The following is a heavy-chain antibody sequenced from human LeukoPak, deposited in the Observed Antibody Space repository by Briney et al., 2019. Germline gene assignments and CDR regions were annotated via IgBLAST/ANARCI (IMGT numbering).Heavy chain of an antibody. Sequence: GGSLRLSCAASGFTFSSYGMNRVRQAPGKGLEWVSYISSSDTIYYADSVKGRFTISRNNAKNSLYLQMNSLRDEDTAVYYCATGAFGGFDYWGQGTLVTVSS. CDR3: ATGAFGGFDY. V-gene: IGHV3-48*02. J-gene: IGHJ4*01. CDR1: GFTFSSYG. D-gene: IGHD3-16*01. CDR2: ISSSDTI.